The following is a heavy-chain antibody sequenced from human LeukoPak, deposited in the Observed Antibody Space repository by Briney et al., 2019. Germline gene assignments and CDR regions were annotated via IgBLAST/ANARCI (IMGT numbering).Heavy chain of an antibody. D-gene: IGHD6-13*01. CDR1: GFSLRTSGVG. CDR3: AHTLVADGFFDY. J-gene: IGHJ4*02. CDR2: IYWNDDK. V-gene: IGHV2-5*01. Sequence: SGPTLVKPTQPLTLTCTFSGFSLRTSGVGVGWIRQPPGKALEWLALIYWNDDKRYSPSLKSRLTFTKDTSKNQVVLTMTNMDPVDTATYYCAHTLVADGFFDYWGQGTPVTVSS.